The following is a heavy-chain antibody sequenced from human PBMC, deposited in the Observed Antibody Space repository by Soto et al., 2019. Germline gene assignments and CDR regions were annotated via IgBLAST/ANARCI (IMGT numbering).Heavy chain of an antibody. CDR1: GGSISISSGGYS. Sequence: SETLSLTCAVSGGSISISSGGYSWNWIRQPPGKGLEWIGHVFHGGSTFYKMSLKSRVIISLDRPRNQFSLKVTSVTAADTAVYYCARKVRYCSRGSCSEPSDYWGQGTLVTVSS. J-gene: IGHJ4*02. V-gene: IGHV4-30-2*01. CDR3: ARKVRYCSRGSCSEPSDY. CDR2: VFHGGST. D-gene: IGHD2-15*01.